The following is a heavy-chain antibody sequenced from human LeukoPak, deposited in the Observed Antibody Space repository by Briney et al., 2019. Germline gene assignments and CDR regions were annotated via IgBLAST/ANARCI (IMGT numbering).Heavy chain of an antibody. J-gene: IGHJ4*02. D-gene: IGHD2-15*01. V-gene: IGHV1-46*01. Sequence: ASVKVSCKASGYTFTSYYIHWVRQAPRQGLEWMGIINPSGGSTSYAQKFQGRVTMTRDTSTSTVYMELSSLRSEDTAVYYCARSASSGEFDYWGQGTLVTVSS. CDR3: ARSASSGEFDY. CDR2: INPSGGST. CDR1: GYTFTSYY.